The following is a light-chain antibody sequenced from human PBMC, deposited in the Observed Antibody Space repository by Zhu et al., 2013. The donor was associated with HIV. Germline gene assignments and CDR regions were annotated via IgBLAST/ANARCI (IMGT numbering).Light chain of an antibody. J-gene: IGLJ2*01. CDR2: DNI. V-gene: IGLV1-51*01. CDR3: ATWDSSLSVHVL. Sequence: QSVLTQPPSVSAAPGQNVAISCSGSTSNIGNNYVSWHQQLPGTAPKLLIYDNIKRPSGIPDRFSGSKSGTSATLDITGLQTGDEADYYCATWDSSLSVHVLFGGGTKLTVL. CDR1: TSNIGNNY.